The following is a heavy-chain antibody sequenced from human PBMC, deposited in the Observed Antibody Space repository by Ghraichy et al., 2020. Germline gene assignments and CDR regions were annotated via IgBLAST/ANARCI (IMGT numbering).Heavy chain of an antibody. CDR2: ISAYNGNT. CDR3: ARDAAVSAPFDY. J-gene: IGHJ4*02. Sequence: ASVKVSCKASGYTFTTYGISWVRQAPGQGLEWMGWISAYNGNTNYAQILQGRVTMTTDTSTSTAYMELRSLKSDDTVVYYCARDAAVSAPFDYWGQGTLVTVSS. D-gene: IGHD6-19*01. CDR1: GYTFTTYG. V-gene: IGHV1-18*01.